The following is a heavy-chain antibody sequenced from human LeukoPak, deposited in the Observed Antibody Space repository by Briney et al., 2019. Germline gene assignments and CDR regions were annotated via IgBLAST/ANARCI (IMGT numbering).Heavy chain of an antibody. V-gene: IGHV3-23*01. CDR1: GFTFVSYA. CDR2: ISGGGGNT. J-gene: IGHJ6*02. D-gene: IGHD6-13*01. CDR3: ARAAAGRAYYHYGMDV. Sequence: PGGSLRLSCAASGFTFVSYAMNWVRQAPGKGLEWVSGISGGGGNTYFADSVKGRFTISRDNSKNTLDLQMNSLRAEDTAVYYCARAAAGRAYYHYGMDVWGQGTTVTVSS.